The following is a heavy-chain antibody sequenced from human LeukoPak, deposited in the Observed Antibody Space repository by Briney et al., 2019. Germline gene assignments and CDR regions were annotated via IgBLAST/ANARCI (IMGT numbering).Heavy chain of an antibody. CDR3: ARDLTDQGDFFDY. D-gene: IGHD1-14*01. CDR2: ILFDGSDT. CDR1: GFKFSIYG. V-gene: IGHV3-30*03. J-gene: IGHJ4*02. Sequence: GGSLRLSCAASGFKFSIYGMHWVRQAPGKGLEWLAVILFDGSDTYYADSVKGRFTISRDNSKNTLYLQMNSLRAEDTAVYYCARDLTDQGDFFDYWGQGTLVTVSS.